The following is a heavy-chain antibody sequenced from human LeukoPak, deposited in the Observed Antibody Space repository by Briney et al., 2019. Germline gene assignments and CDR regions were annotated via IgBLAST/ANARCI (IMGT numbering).Heavy chain of an antibody. Sequence: ASVKVSCKASGYTFTSYYMHWVRQAPGQGLEWMGIINPSGCSTSYAQKFQGRVTMTRDTSTSTVYMELSSLRSEDTAVYYCARDYYGSGTPYSGMLFDPWGQGTLVTVSS. V-gene: IGHV1-46*01. CDR1: GYTFTSYY. J-gene: IGHJ5*02. CDR2: INPSGCST. D-gene: IGHD3-10*01. CDR3: ARDYYGSGTPYSGMLFDP.